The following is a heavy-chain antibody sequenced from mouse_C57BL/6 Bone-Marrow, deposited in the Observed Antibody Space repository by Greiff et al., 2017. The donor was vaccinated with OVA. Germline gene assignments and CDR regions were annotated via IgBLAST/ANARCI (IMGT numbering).Heavy chain of an antibody. J-gene: IGHJ2*01. Sequence: QVQLQQPGAELVMPGASVKLSCKASGYTFTSYWMHWVKQRPGQGLEWIGEIDPSDSYTNYNQKFKGKSTLTVDKSSSTAYMQLSSLTSEDSAVYYCARSGGRKVDYWGQGTTLTGSS. D-gene: IGHD3-1*01. CDR2: IDPSDSYT. CDR1: GYTFTSYW. CDR3: ARSGGRKVDY. V-gene: IGHV1-69*01.